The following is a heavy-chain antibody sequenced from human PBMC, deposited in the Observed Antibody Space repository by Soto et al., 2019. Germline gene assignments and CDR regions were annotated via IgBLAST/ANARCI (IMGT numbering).Heavy chain of an antibody. V-gene: IGHV1-69*01. Sequence: QVQLVQSGAEVKKPGSSVKVSCTASGGTFSSYAISWVRQAPGQGLEWMGGIIPIFGTANYAQKFQGRVTITADESTSTAYMELSSLRSEDTAVYYCARSQDFWSGYYAGFDPWGQGTLVTVSS. CDR3: ARSQDFWSGYYAGFDP. D-gene: IGHD3-3*01. J-gene: IGHJ5*02. CDR1: GGTFSSYA. CDR2: IIPIFGTA.